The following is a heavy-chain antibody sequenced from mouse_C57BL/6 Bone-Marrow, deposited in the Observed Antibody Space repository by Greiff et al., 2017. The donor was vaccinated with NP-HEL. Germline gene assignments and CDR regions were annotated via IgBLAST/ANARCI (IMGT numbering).Heavy chain of an antibody. D-gene: IGHD2-2*01. CDR3: ARERSTMVTFDY. CDR2: IDPSDSYT. J-gene: IGHJ2*01. Sequence: QVQLQPPGAELVMPGASVKLSCKASGYTFTSYWMHWVKQRPGQGLEWIGEIDPSDSYTNYNQQFKGKSTLTVDKSSSTAYMQLSSLTSEDSAVYYCARERSTMVTFDYWGQGTTLTVSS. V-gene: IGHV1-69*01. CDR1: GYTFTSYW.